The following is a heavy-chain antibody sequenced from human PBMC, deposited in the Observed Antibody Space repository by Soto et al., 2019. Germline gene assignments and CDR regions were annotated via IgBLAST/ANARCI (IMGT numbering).Heavy chain of an antibody. Sequence: SETLSLTCTVSGGSISSYYWSWIRQPPGKGLEWIGYIYYSGSTNYNPSLKSRVTISVDTSKNQFSLKLSSVTAADTAVYYCARDGEEYCSSTSCFPVYMDVWGKGTTVTVSS. D-gene: IGHD2-2*01. CDR3: ARDGEEYCSSTSCFPVYMDV. CDR1: GGSISSYY. J-gene: IGHJ6*03. CDR2: IYYSGST. V-gene: IGHV4-59*01.